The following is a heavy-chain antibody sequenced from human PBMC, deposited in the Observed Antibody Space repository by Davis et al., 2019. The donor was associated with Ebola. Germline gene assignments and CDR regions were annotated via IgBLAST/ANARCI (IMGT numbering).Heavy chain of an antibody. J-gene: IGHJ5*02. CDR2: ISVRSIT. CDR1: GFIFSSYA. D-gene: IGHD4-17*01. Sequence: PGGSLRLSCAASGFIFSSYAMSWVRQAPGKGLEWVSSISVRSITYHADSVKGRFTISRDNSKNTLYLQMNSLRAEDTAVYCCAKVHPPTTVTTGWFDPWGQGTLVTVSS. CDR3: AKVHPPTTVTTGWFDP. V-gene: IGHV3-23*01.